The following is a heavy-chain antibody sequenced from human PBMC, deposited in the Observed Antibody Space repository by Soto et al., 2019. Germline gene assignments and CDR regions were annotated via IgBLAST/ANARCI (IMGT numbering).Heavy chain of an antibody. V-gene: IGHV2-5*02. CDR2: IYWDDDK. D-gene: IGHD6-6*01. CDR3: AHFTVIAARPNYYYYMDV. Sequence: SGPTLVKPTQTLTLTCTFSGFSLSTSGVGVGWIRQPPGKALEWLALIYWDDDKRYSPSLKSRLTITKDTSKNQVVLTMTNMDPVDTATYYCAHFTVIAARPNYYYYMDVWGKGTTVTVSS. CDR1: GFSLSTSGVG. J-gene: IGHJ6*03.